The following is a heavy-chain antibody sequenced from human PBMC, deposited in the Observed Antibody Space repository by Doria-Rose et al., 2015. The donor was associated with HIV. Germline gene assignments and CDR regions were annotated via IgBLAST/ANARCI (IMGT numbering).Heavy chain of an antibody. J-gene: IGHJ4*02. V-gene: IGHV2-26*01. D-gene: IGHD6-13*01. CDR2: IFSDDER. Sequence: VTLKESGPVLVKPTETLTLTCTVSGVSLSSPGMGVSWIRQPPGKALGWLANIFSDDERSYETSLKSRLTISRGTSKSQVVLTMTDMDPVDTATYYCARIKSSRWYHKYYFDFWGQGTLVIASA. CDR1: GVSLSSPGMG. CDR3: ARIKSSRWYHKYYFDF.